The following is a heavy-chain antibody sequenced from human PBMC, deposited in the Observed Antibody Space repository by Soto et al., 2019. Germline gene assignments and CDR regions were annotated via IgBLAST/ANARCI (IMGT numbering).Heavy chain of an antibody. Sequence: PGGSLRLSCAASGFTFSSYAMHWVRQAPGKGLEWVAVISYDGSNKYYADSVKGRFTISRDNSKNTLYLQMNSLRVEDTAIYYCAVLDNINNFVYYWGQGTQVTVSS. V-gene: IGHV3-30-3*01. CDR2: ISYDGSNK. D-gene: IGHD1-20*01. J-gene: IGHJ4*02. CDR3: AVLDNINNFVYY. CDR1: GFTFSSYA.